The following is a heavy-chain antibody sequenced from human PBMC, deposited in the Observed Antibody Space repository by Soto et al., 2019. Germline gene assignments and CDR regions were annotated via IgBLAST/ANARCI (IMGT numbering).Heavy chain of an antibody. CDR3: ARLLTGNDMTLYYFDY. CDR1: GGSITSYD. Sequence: SETLSLTCTVSGGSITSYDWSWIRQPPGKGLEWIGYVYYTGKTKYNPSLESRITLSIDMSKNQFSLNVSSVTATDTAVYFCARLLTGNDMTLYYFDYWGQGALVTVSS. D-gene: IGHD5-12*01. V-gene: IGHV4-59*08. J-gene: IGHJ4*02. CDR2: VYYTGKT.